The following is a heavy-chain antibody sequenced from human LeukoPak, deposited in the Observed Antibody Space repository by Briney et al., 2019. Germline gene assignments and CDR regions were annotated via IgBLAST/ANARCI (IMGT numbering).Heavy chain of an antibody. CDR1: GFTFCSLG. D-gene: IGHD6-13*01. CDR2: ICGSGGST. J-gene: IGHJ4*02. CDR3: AKRRGRGIAAAGTFDY. Sequence: GSLRPFFSTSGFTFCSLGLGLVRQGSGKGLGLVSAICGSGGSTYYADSVKGRFTISRDNSKNTLYLQMNSLRAEDTAVYYCAKRRGRGIAAAGTFDYWGQGTLVTVSS. V-gene: IGHV3-23*01.